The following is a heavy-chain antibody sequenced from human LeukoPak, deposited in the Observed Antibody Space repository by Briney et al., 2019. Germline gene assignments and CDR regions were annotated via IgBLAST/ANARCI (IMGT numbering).Heavy chain of an antibody. CDR3: AGRISPSWFDP. D-gene: IGHD3/OR15-3a*01. Sequence: KPSETLSLTCTVSGGSISSYYWSWIRQPPGKGLEWIGYIYYTGSTSYNPSLKSRVSISIGTSKNQFSLKLSSVTAADTAVCYCAGRISPSWFDPWGQGTLVTVSS. CDR1: GGSISSYY. V-gene: IGHV4-59*01. J-gene: IGHJ5*02. CDR2: IYYTGST.